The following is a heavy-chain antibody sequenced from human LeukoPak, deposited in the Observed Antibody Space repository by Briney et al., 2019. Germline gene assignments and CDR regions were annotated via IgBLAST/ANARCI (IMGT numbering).Heavy chain of an antibody. V-gene: IGHV1-69*05. CDR2: IIPIFGTA. Sequence: GASVKVSCKDSGGTFSSYAISWVRQAPGQGLEWMGGIIPIFGTANYAQKFQGRVTITTDESTSTAYMELSSLRSEDTAVYYCARDGGWSGYYRNWFDPWGQGTLVTVSS. CDR1: GGTFSSYA. D-gene: IGHD3-3*01. J-gene: IGHJ5*02. CDR3: ARDGGWSGYYRNWFDP.